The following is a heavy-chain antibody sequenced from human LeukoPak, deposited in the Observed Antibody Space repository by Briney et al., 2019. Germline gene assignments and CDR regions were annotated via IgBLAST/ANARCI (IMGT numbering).Heavy chain of an antibody. CDR1: GGTVISYA. CDR2: IIPIFGTA. V-gene: IGHV1-69*05. J-gene: IGHJ6*03. D-gene: IGHD2-21*02. Sequence: ASVKVSCKASGGTVISYAISWVRQAPGQGLEWMGGIIPIFGTANYAQKFQGRVTITTDESTSTAYMELSSLRSEDTAVYYCASGVVVTAIPRKNGGYYYMDVWGKGTTVTVSS. CDR3: ASGVVVTAIPRKNGGYYYMDV.